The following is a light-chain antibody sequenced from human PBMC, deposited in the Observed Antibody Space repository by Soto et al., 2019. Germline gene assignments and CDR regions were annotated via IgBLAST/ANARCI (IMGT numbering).Light chain of an antibody. CDR3: QQYNTFWT. Sequence: DIQMTQSPSTLSASVGDRVTITCRASQSISDLLAWYQQKPGKAPKLLIYKASGLEGGVPSRFSGSGSGTEFTLTINGLQPDDFATYYCQQYNTFWTFGQGTKV. CDR1: QSISDL. J-gene: IGKJ1*01. CDR2: KAS. V-gene: IGKV1-5*03.